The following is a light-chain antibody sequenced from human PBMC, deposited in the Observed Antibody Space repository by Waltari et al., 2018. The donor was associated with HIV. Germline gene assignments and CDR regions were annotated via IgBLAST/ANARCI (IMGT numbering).Light chain of an antibody. J-gene: IGLJ3*02. CDR3: QVWDDAGGQAVWV. Sequence: YVLTQPSSVSAAPGQTARMTCVGAEIGPKRVYWYQQKSGQGPVLVSYDDSDGPGGVAERISGVKSVAEATLTIDRVEVGDEADYYCQVWDDAGGQAVWVVGGGTKLTVL. CDR2: DDS. V-gene: IGLV3-21*02. CDR1: EIGPKR.